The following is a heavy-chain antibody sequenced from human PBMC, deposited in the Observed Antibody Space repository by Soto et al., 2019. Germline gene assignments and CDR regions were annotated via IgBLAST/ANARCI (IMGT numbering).Heavy chain of an antibody. J-gene: IGHJ6*03. D-gene: IGHD3-3*01. V-gene: IGHV3-33*01. CDR2: IWYDGSNK. CDR3: ARDGVLRFLEWSPSYSYYYMDV. Sequence: ESGGGVVQPGRSLRLSCAASGFTFSSYGMHWVRQAPGKGLEWVAVIWYDGSNKYYADSVKGRFTISRDSSRNTLYLQMNSLGAEDTAVYYCARDGVLRFLEWSPSYSYYYMDVWGKGTTVTVSS. CDR1: GFTFSSYG.